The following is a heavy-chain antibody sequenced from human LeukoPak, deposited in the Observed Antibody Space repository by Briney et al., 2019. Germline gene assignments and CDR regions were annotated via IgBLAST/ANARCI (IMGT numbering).Heavy chain of an antibody. V-gene: IGHV1-2*02. J-gene: IGHJ4*02. CDR2: LNPNSGGT. CDR3: ARGYLPNSSSWYGAFDY. Sequence: ASVKVSCKASGYTFTGYYMHWVRQAPGQGPEWMGWLNPNSGGTNYAQKFQGRVTMTRDTSISTAYMELSRLSSDDAAVYYCARGYLPNSSSWYGAFDYWGQGTLVTVSS. CDR1: GYTFTGYY. D-gene: IGHD6-13*01.